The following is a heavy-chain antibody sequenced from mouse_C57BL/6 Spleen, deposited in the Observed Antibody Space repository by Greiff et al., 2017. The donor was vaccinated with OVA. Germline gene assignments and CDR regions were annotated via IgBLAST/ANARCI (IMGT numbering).Heavy chain of an antibody. V-gene: IGHV1-55*01. CDR2: IYPGSGST. CDR1: GYTFTSYW. CDR3: ARGDTGYFDV. Sequence: QVQLQQSGAELVKPGASVKMSCKASGYTFTSYWITWVKQRPGQGLEWIGDIYPGSGSTNYNEKFKSKATLTVDTSSSTAYMQLSSLTSEDSAVYYCARGDTGYFDVWGTGTTVTVSS. J-gene: IGHJ1*03.